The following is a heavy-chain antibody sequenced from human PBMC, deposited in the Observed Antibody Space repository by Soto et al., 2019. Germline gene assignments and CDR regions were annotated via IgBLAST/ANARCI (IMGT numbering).Heavy chain of an antibody. V-gene: IGHV3-53*01. D-gene: IGHD6-19*01. CDR2: IYSGGST. CDR1: GFSVSSNY. J-gene: IGHJ6*02. Sequence: GGSLRLSRAASGFSVSSNYMSWVRQAPGKGLEWVSVIYSGGSTYYADSVKGRFTISRDNSKNTLYPQMNSLRAEDTAVYYCARDKWLAHYYYYGMDVWGQGTTVTVSS. CDR3: ARDKWLAHYYYYGMDV.